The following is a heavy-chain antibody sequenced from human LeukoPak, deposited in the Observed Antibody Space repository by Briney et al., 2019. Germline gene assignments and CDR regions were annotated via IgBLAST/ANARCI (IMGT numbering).Heavy chain of an antibody. D-gene: IGHD3-22*01. CDR1: SGSITTGGYY. CDR2: INHSGST. Sequence: PSQTLSLTCTVSSGSITTGGYYWSWIRQPPGKGLEWIGEINHSGSTNYNPSLKSRVTLSVDTSKSQFSLKLSSVTAADTAVYYCARVGYYDSSGYYDFDYWGQGTLVTVSS. CDR3: ARVGYYDSSGYYDFDY. V-gene: IGHV4-34*01. J-gene: IGHJ4*02.